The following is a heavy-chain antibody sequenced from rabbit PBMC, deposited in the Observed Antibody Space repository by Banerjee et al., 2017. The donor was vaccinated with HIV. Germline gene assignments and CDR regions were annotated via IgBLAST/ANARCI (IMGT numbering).Heavy chain of an antibody. CDR2: IYSSSGST. J-gene: IGHJ4*01. CDR3: ARGGAGSSYYYYYFNL. CDR1: GFSFSSRYY. D-gene: IGHD8-1*01. V-gene: IGHV1S43*01. Sequence: QSLEESGGDLVKPGASLTLTCTASGFSFSSRYYMCGVRQAPGKGLEWIACIYSSSGSTWYASWVNGRFTISRSTSLNTVDLKMTSLTAADTATYFCARGGAGSSYYYYYFNLWGPGTLVTVS.